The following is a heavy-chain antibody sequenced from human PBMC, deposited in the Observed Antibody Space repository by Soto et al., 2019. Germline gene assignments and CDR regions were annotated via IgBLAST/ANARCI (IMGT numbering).Heavy chain of an antibody. CDR3: VRDLTLGYRSGGDGFDV. CDR1: GGIFKTDA. CDR2: LTPLYGTA. D-gene: IGHD5-18*01. Sequence: QVHLEQSGAEVKKPGSSVKVSCKASGGIFKTDAVAWVRQAPGQGLEWVGGLTPLYGTANYAQKFQGRVTITADESTGAGYMEVSSLRAEDTAVYYCVRDLTLGYRSGGDGFDVWGQGTMVTVSS. V-gene: IGHV1-69*01. J-gene: IGHJ3*01.